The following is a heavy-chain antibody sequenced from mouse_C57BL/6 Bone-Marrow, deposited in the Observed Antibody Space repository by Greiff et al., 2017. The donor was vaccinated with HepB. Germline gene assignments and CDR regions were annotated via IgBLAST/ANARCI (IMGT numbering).Heavy chain of an antibody. Sequence: DVKLVESGGGLVKPGGSLKLSCAASGFTFSSYTMSWVRQTPEKRLEWVATISGGGGNTYYPDSVKGRFTISRDNAKNTLYLQMSSLRSEDTALYYCARGDDSLYAMDYWGQGTSVTVSS. J-gene: IGHJ4*01. D-gene: IGHD2-4*01. CDR1: GFTFSSYT. V-gene: IGHV5-9*01. CDR3: ARGDDSLYAMDY. CDR2: ISGGGGNT.